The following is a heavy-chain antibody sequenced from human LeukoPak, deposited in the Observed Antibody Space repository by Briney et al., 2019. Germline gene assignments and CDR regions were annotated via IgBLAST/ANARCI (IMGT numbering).Heavy chain of an antibody. CDR3: AKTLGGYDLRTFDI. V-gene: IGHV4-39*01. D-gene: IGHD3-3*01. Sequence: SETLSLTCTVSGGSISGSNNYWGWIRQSPGKGLEWIGSIYYSGSTYYNPSLKSRVTISVDTSKNQFSLKLSSVTAADTAVYYCAKTLGGYDLRTFDIWGQGTMVTVSS. J-gene: IGHJ3*02. CDR2: IYYSGST. CDR1: GGSISGSNNY.